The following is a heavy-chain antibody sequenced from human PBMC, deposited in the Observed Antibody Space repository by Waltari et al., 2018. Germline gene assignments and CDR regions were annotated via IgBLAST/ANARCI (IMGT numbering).Heavy chain of an antibody. CDR3: SKRLEI. J-gene: IGHJ3*02. CDR2: INEDGGEK. V-gene: IGHV3-7*01. CDR1: GFRSDW. Sequence: EVPVVEYGGGSVRPGGSLRSPSEASGFRSDWMDWVRQAPGKGLQWVANINEDGGEKYYLGSVKGRFTISRDNAKKLVYLEMNSLRAEDTAIYYCSKRLEIWGRGTMVAVSS.